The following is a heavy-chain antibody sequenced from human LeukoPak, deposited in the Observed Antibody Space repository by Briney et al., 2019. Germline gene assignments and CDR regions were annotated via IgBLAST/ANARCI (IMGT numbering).Heavy chain of an antibody. Sequence: SETLSLTCTVSGGSISSYYWSWIRQPPGKGLEWIGYIYYSGSTNYNPSLKSRVTISVDTSKNQFSLKLSSVTAADTAVYYCARDRGKVGGIDYWGQGTLVTVSS. CDR3: ARDRGKVGGIDY. V-gene: IGHV4-59*01. CDR2: IYYSGST. D-gene: IGHD2-2*01. J-gene: IGHJ4*02. CDR1: GGSISSYY.